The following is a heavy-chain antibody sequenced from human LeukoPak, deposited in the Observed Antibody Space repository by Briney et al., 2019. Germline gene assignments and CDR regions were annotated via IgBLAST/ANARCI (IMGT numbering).Heavy chain of an antibody. CDR3: VRYIGHNLRTNFYYYMDV. CDR2: IYYTGGA. V-gene: IGHV4-59*01. CDR1: GGSISPYY. D-gene: IGHD5-24*01. Sequence: SETLSLTCTVSGGSISPYYWGWIRQPPGKQLEYIGDIYYTGGATYTPSLNSRLTMSVDTSKNQFSLKLSSVTAADTAVYYCVRYIGHNLRTNFYYYMDVWGKGTTVTVSS. J-gene: IGHJ6*03.